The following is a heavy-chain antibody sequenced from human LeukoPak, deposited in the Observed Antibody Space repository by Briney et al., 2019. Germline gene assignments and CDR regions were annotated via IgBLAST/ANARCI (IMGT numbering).Heavy chain of an antibody. Sequence: GGSLRLSCTASGFTFRIYEMNWVRQAPGKGLEWLSYISSSGTSIYADSVKGRFTISRDNAKDSLSLQMNSLRAEDTAVYYCARQGAFYYGPFDYWGQGTLVTVSS. V-gene: IGHV3-48*03. CDR2: ISSSGTSI. CDR3: ARQGAFYYGPFDY. J-gene: IGHJ4*02. CDR1: GFTFRIYE. D-gene: IGHD3-10*01.